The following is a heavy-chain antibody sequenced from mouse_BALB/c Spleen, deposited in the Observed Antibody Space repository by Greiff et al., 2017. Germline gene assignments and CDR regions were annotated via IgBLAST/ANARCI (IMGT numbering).Heavy chain of an antibody. V-gene: IGHV5-12-2*01. CDR3: ARHNSLLRLRAMDY. Sequence: EVKVEESGGGLVQPGGSLKLSCAASGFTFSSYTMSWVRQTPEKRLEWVAYISNGGGSTYYPDTVKGRFTISRDNAKNTLYLQMSSLKSEDTAMYYCARHNSLLRLRAMDYWGQGTSVTVSS. CDR1: GFTFSSYT. D-gene: IGHD1-2*01. J-gene: IGHJ4*01. CDR2: ISNGGGST.